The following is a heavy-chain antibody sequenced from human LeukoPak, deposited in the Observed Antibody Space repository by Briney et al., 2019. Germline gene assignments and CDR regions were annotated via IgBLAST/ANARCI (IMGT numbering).Heavy chain of an antibody. CDR1: GFTFSSYG. D-gene: IGHD3-3*01. CDR2: ISYDGSNK. J-gene: IGHJ5*02. CDR3: AKDERITIFGVVIGYNWFDP. Sequence: PGGSLRLSCAASGFTFSSYGMHWVRQAPGKGLEWVAVISYDGSNKYYADSVKGRFTISRDNSKNTLYLQMNSLRAEDTAVYYCAKDERITIFGVVIGYNWFDPWGQGTLVTVSS. V-gene: IGHV3-30*18.